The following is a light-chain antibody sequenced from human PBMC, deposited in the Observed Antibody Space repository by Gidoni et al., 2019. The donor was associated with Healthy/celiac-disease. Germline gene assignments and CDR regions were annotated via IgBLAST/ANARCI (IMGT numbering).Light chain of an antibody. CDR3: SSYTSSSTPVV. Sequence: QSALTQPASVSGSPGQSITISCTGTSSAVGGYNYVSWYQQHPGKAPKLMIYEVSTRPSGVSNRFSGSKSGNTASLTISGLQAEDDADYYCSSYTSSSTPVVFGGGTKLTV. CDR1: SSAVGGYNY. V-gene: IGLV2-14*01. J-gene: IGLJ2*01. CDR2: EVS.